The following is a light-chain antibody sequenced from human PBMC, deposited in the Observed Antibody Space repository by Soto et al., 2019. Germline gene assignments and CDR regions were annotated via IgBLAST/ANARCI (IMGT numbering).Light chain of an antibody. CDR2: GVH. V-gene: IGLV2-14*01. Sequence: QSALTQPASVSGSPGQSITISCTGTSGDVGAYNYVCWYQQHPGKAPRLLIHGVHNRSPGISGRFSASKSGLTASLTISGLQAEDEADYYCTAFSANRVYLFGPGTKLTVL. J-gene: IGLJ1*01. CDR3: TAFSANRVYL. CDR1: SGDVGAYNY.